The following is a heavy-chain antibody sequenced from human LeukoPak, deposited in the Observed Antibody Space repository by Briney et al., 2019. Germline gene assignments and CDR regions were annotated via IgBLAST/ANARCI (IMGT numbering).Heavy chain of an antibody. CDR2: IYPGDSDT. CDR3: ARQVPGCSGGSCYSGWFDP. Sequence: GESLKISCKGSGYSFTSYWIGWVRQVPGKGLEWMGIIYPGDSDTRYSPSFQGQVTMSADKSISTAHLQWSSLKASDTAMYYCARQVPGCSGGSCYSGWFDPWGQGTLVTVSS. D-gene: IGHD2-15*01. CDR1: GYSFTSYW. J-gene: IGHJ5*02. V-gene: IGHV5-51*01.